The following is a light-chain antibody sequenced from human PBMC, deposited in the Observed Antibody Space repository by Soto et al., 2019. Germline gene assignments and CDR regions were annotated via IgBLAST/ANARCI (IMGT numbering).Light chain of an antibody. CDR3: QQNNYSPPA. J-gene: IGKJ5*01. CDR2: GAS. V-gene: IGKV3-15*01. Sequence: EIGMTQSPATLSVSPGERAALSCRASHRVRGNLALYQKTPDQAPRLLIYGASTRATGIPAIFSGSGFGTVFTFTISSLKYEDFAVYYCQQNNYSPPALGKGTQLASK. CDR1: HRVRGN.